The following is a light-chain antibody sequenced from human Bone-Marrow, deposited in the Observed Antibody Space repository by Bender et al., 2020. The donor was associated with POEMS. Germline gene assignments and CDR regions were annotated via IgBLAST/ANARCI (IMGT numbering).Light chain of an antibody. J-gene: IGLJ3*02. CDR3: SSYAGDYNLV. V-gene: IGLV2-11*01. CDR1: SSDVSVYKF. Sequence: QSDLTQPRSVSGSPGQSVTISCSGTSSDVSVYKFVSWYQQHPGKAPKLMIYEVTKRPSGVPDRFSGSKSGNTASLTVSGLQAEDEADYYCSSYAGDYNLVFGGGTKLTVL. CDR2: EVT.